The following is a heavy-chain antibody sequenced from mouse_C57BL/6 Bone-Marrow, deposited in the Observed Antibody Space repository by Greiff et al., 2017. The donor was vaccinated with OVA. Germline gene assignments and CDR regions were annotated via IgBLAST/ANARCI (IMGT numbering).Heavy chain of an antibody. D-gene: IGHD2-4*01. CDR2: IYPGDVDT. Sequence: QVQLKESGPELVKPGASVKISCKASGYAFTNSWMNWVKQRPGKGLEWIGRIYPGDVDTNYNGNFKGKATLTADKSSSTAYMQLGSLTSEDSAVYFCAREDDYNWYFDVWGTGTTVTVSS. J-gene: IGHJ1*03. CDR3: AREDDYNWYFDV. V-gene: IGHV1-82*01. CDR1: GYAFTNSW.